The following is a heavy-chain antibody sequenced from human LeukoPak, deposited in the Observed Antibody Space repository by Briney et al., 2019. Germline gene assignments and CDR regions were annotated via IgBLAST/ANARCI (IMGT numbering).Heavy chain of an antibody. D-gene: IGHD6-19*01. CDR1: GFTFSSYA. CDR2: ISWNSGSV. Sequence: PGGSLRLSCAASGFTFSSYAMHWVRQAPGKGLEWVSYISWNSGSVVYADSVKGRFTISRDNAKNSLYLQMNSLRADDTALYYCAKDATYNSGWTDYWGQGTLVTVSS. V-gene: IGHV3-9*01. J-gene: IGHJ4*02. CDR3: AKDATYNSGWTDY.